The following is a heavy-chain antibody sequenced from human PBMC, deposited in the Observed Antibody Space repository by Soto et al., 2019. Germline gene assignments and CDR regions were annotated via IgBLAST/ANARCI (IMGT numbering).Heavy chain of an antibody. D-gene: IGHD6-19*01. V-gene: IGHV4-30-2*01. J-gene: IGHJ5*02. Sequence: PSETLSLTCAVSVGSISSGGYSWSWIRQPPGKGLEWIGYIYHSGSTYYNPSLKSRVTISVDRSKNQFSLKLSSVTAADTAVYYCARDLRDVGAVADPNWFDPWGQGTLVTVSS. CDR1: VGSISSGGYS. CDR3: ARDLRDVGAVADPNWFDP. CDR2: IYHSGST.